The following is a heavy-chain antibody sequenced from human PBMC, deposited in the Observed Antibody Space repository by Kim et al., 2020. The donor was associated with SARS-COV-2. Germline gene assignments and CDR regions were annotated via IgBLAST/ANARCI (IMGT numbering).Heavy chain of an antibody. CDR3: ARGAPFCSGVNCYIDF. CDR1: GFIFGDYS. D-gene: IGHD2-15*01. J-gene: IGHJ4*02. Sequence: GGSLRLSCAASGFIFGDYSMNWVRQAPGKGLEWVSYISSNRNTIYYADSVKGRFTISRDNAKNSLYLQMKSLRDEDTAVYYCARGAPFCSGVNCYIDFWGQGTRVTVSS. V-gene: IGHV3-48*02. CDR2: ISSNRNTI.